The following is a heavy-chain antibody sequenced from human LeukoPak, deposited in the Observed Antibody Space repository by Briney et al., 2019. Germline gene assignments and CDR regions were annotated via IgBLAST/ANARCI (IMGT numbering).Heavy chain of an antibody. CDR2: ISYDGSNK. Sequence: GSLRLSCAASGFTFSSYAMHWVRQAPGKGLEWVAVISYDGSNKYYADSVKGRFTISRDNSKNTLYLQMNSLRAEDTAVYYCARDANGAGQDWFDPWGQGTLVTVSS. CDR3: ARDANGAGQDWFDP. V-gene: IGHV3-30-3*01. CDR1: GFTFSSYA. D-gene: IGHD6-19*01. J-gene: IGHJ5*02.